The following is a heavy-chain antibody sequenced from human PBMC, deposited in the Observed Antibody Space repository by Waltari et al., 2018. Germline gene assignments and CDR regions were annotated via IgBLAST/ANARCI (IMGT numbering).Heavy chain of an antibody. CDR2: INHSGST. CDR1: GGSFSGYY. Sequence: QVQLQQWGAGLLKPSETLSLTCAVYGGSFSGYYWSWIRQPPGKGLEWIGEINHSGSTNYNPSLKRRVTISVDTSKNQFSLKLSSVAAADTAVYYCARCDGDYYYYYGMDVWGQGTTVTVSS. J-gene: IGHJ6*02. D-gene: IGHD4-17*01. V-gene: IGHV4-34*01. CDR3: ARCDGDYYYYYGMDV.